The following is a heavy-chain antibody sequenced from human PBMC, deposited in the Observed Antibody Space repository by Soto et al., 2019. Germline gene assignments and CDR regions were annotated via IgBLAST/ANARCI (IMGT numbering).Heavy chain of an antibody. D-gene: IGHD3-10*01. J-gene: IGHJ4*02. CDR2: ISYSGST. CDR1: SDSISSYY. Sequence: SETLSLTCTVSSDSISSYYWSWIRQPPGKRLEWIGYISYSGSTDYNPSLKSRVTISGDTSXXXXXXXXXXXXXADTAVYYCARGTSWQLPFDYWGQGTLVTVSS. CDR3: ARGTSWQLPFDY. V-gene: IGHV4-59*01.